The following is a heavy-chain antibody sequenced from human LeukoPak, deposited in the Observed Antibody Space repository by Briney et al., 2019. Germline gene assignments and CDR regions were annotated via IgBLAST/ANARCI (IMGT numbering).Heavy chain of an antibody. D-gene: IGHD3-22*01. CDR3: AKSAYYDSSGFYREYYFDH. CDR1: EFTFNHYA. V-gene: IGHV3-23*01. J-gene: IGHJ4*02. CDR2: ISGGGGST. Sequence: GVSLRLSRAASEFTFNHYAMRWVRQAPGKGLEWVSSISGGGGSTYHADSVKGRFTISRDNSKNTLFLQMSSLTAGDTAVYYCAKSAYYDSSGFYREYYFDHWGQGTLVTVSS.